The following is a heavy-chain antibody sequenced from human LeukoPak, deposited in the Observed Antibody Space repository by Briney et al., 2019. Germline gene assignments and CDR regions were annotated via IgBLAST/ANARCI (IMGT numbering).Heavy chain of an antibody. J-gene: IGHJ4*02. CDR3: ACLGGVSAWAFDY. Sequence: PGGSLRLSCAESGFTFGNHGMNWVRQAPGKGLEWVALIYYDGSEQYYADSVKGRFTISRDNSKNTVDLQMNSLRAEDTALYFCACLGGVSAWAFDYWGQGILVTVSS. D-gene: IGHD3-16*01. CDR2: IYYDGSEQ. V-gene: IGHV3-33*01. CDR1: GFTFGNHG.